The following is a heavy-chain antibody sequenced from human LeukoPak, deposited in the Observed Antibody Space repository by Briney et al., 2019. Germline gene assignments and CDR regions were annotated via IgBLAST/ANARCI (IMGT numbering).Heavy chain of an antibody. CDR2: ISYDGSNK. Sequence: GGSLRLSCAASGFTFSSYGMHWVRQAPGKGLEWVAVISYDGSNKYYADSVKGRFTISRDNSKNTLYLQMNSLRAEDTAVYYCAKDAGYFGLDYYGMDVWGRGTTVTVSS. V-gene: IGHV3-30*18. CDR1: GFTFSSYG. D-gene: IGHD3-9*01. J-gene: IGHJ6*02. CDR3: AKDAGYFGLDYYGMDV.